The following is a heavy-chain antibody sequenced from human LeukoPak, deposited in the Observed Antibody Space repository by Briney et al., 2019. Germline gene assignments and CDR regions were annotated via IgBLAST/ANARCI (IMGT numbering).Heavy chain of an antibody. Sequence: GGSLRLSCAASGFTFNTYTMNWVRQAPGKGLEWVSYISGSSGIIDYADSVRGRFTISRDNAKNSLYLQMNSLRAEDTAVYYCAREGSSGPDYWGQGTLVTVSS. V-gene: IGHV3-48*01. J-gene: IGHJ4*02. CDR2: ISGSSGII. CDR3: AREGSSGPDY. D-gene: IGHD3-22*01. CDR1: GFTFNTYT.